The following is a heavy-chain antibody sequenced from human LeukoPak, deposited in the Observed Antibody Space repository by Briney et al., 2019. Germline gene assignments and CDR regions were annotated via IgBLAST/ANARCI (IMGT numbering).Heavy chain of an antibody. V-gene: IGHV3-48*03. CDR2: ISSSGSTI. CDR1: GFTFSSYE. CDR3: VRGADTGYSSDS. Sequence: GGSLRLSCAASGFTFSSYEMNWVRQAPGKGLEWVSYISSSGSTIYYADSVKGRFSISRDNAENTLYLQMNSLRVEDTAVYYCVRGADTGYSSDSWGQGTLVTVSS. D-gene: IGHD3-9*01. J-gene: IGHJ4*02.